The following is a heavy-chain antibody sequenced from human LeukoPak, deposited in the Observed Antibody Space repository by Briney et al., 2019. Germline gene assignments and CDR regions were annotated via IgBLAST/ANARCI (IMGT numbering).Heavy chain of an antibody. CDR2: IRYDGSNK. CDR1: GFTFSSYS. D-gene: IGHD5-12*01. CDR3: AKDSRRLRAFDI. Sequence: PGGSLRLSCAASGFTFSSYSMNWVRQAPGKGLEWVAFIRYDGSNKYYADSVKGRFTISRDNSKNTLYLQMNSLRAEDTAVYYCAKDSRRLRAFDIWGQGTMVTVSS. V-gene: IGHV3-30*02. J-gene: IGHJ3*02.